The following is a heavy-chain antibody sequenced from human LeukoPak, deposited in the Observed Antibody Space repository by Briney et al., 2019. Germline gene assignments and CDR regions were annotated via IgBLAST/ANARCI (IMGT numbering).Heavy chain of an antibody. V-gene: IGHV3-33*01. J-gene: IGHJ6*02. CDR1: GFTFSSYG. Sequence: PGGSLRLSCAASGFTFSSYGMHWVRQAPGKELEGVAVIWYDGSNKYYADSVKGRFTISRDNSKNTLYLQMNSLRAEDTAVYYCARAISPPAGMDVWGQGTTVTVSS. D-gene: IGHD2-2*01. CDR2: IWYDGSNK. CDR3: ARAISPPAGMDV.